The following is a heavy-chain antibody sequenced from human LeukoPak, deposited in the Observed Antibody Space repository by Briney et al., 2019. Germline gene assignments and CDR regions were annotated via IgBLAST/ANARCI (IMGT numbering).Heavy chain of an antibody. CDR1: ELMFSDYW. D-gene: IGHD1-1*01. J-gene: IGHJ6*02. Sequence: GGSLRLSCAASELMFSDYWMSWVRQAPGKGPEWVASINKDGSEEYYADSVKGRFTVSRDNAKNSLFLQMNNLRVEDTAIYYCATYDNWVAGDVWGQGTTVSVSS. CDR2: INKDGSEE. CDR3: ATYDNWVAGDV. V-gene: IGHV3-7*01.